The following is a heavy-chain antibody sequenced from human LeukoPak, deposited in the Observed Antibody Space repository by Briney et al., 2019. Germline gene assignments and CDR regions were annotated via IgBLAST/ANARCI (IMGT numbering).Heavy chain of an antibody. CDR1: GFSFSSNA. CDR3: AKDLSNWNDHGMDV. J-gene: IGHJ6*02. D-gene: IGHD1-20*01. V-gene: IGHV3-23*01. CDR2: IIGGGTST. Sequence: GGSLRLSCVVSGFSFSSNAMSWVRQAPGGGLGWVSTIIGGGTSTYYADSAKGRYTISRDKSRNTLYLQVNTPRAEDTAGYYCAKDLSNWNDHGMDVWGQGTTVTVSS.